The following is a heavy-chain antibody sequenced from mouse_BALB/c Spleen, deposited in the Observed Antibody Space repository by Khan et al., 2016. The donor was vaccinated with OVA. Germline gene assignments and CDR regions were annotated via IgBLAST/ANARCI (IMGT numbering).Heavy chain of an antibody. CDR2: IDPFSGVT. Sequence: VQLQQSGPELMKPGASVKISCKASGYSFTSYYIHWLMQSHGKSLELIGYIDPFSGVTTHTQKFTGKATLTVDKSSSTAYIHLSNLTSEDSAVYYCTRHGYVAWFTYWGQGTLVTVSA. D-gene: IGHD2-2*01. J-gene: IGHJ3*01. V-gene: IGHV1-31*01. CDR3: TRHGYVAWFTY. CDR1: GYSFTSYY.